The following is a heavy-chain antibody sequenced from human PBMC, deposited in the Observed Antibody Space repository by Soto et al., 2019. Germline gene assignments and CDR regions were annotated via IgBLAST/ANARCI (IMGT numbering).Heavy chain of an antibody. J-gene: IGHJ5*02. D-gene: IGHD6-13*01. Sequence: GASVKVSCKASGYTFTSYGISWVRQAPGQGLEWMGWISAYNGNTNYAQKFQGRVTITADESTSTAYMELSSLRSEDTAVYYCARGNNPIPLIAAAGTGKFDPWGQGTLVTVSS. V-gene: IGHV1-18*01. CDR1: GYTFTSYG. CDR2: ISAYNGNT. CDR3: ARGNNPIPLIAAAGTGKFDP.